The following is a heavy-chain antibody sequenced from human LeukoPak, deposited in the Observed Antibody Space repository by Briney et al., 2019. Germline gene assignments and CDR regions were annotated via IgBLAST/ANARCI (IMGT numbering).Heavy chain of an antibody. CDR1: DGSINDYY. V-gene: IGHV4-59*12. D-gene: IGHD1-26*01. CDR2: IYYTGST. CDR3: AGPTEWELLNAFDI. J-gene: IGHJ3*02. Sequence: SETLSLICTVSDGSINDYYWTWIRQPPGKELEWIGYIYYTGSTIYNPSLKSRVTISVDTSKNQFSLKLSSVTAADTAVYYCAGPTEWELLNAFDIWGQGTMVTVSS.